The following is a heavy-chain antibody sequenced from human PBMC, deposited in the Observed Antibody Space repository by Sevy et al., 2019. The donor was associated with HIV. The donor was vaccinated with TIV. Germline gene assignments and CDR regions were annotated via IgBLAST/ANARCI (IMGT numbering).Heavy chain of an antibody. Sequence: GGSLRLSCAASGFTFSSYGMHWVRQAPGKGLEWVAVISYDGSNKYYTDSVEGRFTISRDNSKNTLYLQMNSLRTEDTAFYYCAKAPPCSGWTNFDYWGQGTLVTVSS. J-gene: IGHJ4*02. V-gene: IGHV3-30*18. CDR1: GFTFSSYG. CDR2: ISYDGSNK. D-gene: IGHD6-25*01. CDR3: AKAPPCSGWTNFDY.